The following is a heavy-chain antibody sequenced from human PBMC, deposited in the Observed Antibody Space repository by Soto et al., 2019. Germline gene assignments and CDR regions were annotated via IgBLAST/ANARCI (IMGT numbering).Heavy chain of an antibody. J-gene: IGHJ3*02. CDR1: GYSFTSYW. CDR3: ARHEIAVVKGAFDI. CDR2: IYPGDSDT. V-gene: IGHV5-51*01. D-gene: IGHD6-19*01. Sequence: PGESLKISCKCSGYSFTSYWIVWVRQMTGKGLEWMGIIYPGDSDTRYSPSFQGQVTISADKSISTAYLQWSSLKASDTAMYYCARHEIAVVKGAFDIWGQGTMVTVSS.